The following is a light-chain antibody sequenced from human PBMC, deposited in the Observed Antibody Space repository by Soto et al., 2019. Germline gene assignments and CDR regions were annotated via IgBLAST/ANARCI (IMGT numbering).Light chain of an antibody. CDR2: KAS. J-gene: IGKJ1*01. CDR3: HQYNSYSPWT. Sequence: DIQMTQSPSTLSASVGDRVTITCRASQSISSWLAWYQQKPGKAPKLLIYKASSLGSGVPSRFSGSGSGIEFTLTISSMKPDDFATYYCHQYNSYSPWTFGQGTKVEIK. CDR1: QSISSW. V-gene: IGKV1-5*03.